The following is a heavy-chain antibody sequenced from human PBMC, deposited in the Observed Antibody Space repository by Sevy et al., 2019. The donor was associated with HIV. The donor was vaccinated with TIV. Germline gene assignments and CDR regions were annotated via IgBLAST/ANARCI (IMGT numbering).Heavy chain of an antibody. CDR3: ARARRPETNYFCMDV. J-gene: IGHJ6*03. V-gene: IGHV4-38-2*01. CDR1: GFSISNNFY. D-gene: IGHD3-3*01. Sequence: SETLSLTCDVSGFSISNNFYWSWIRQPAGKGLEWIGSIYHRGTTYYSPSLNSRVTISVDMSNNQFVLRLSSVTAADTAVYYCARARRPETNYFCMDVWGKGTTVTVSS. CDR2: IYHRGTT.